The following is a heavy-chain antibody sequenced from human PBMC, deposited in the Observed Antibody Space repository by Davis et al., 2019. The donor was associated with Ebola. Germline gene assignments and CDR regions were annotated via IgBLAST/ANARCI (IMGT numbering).Heavy chain of an antibody. Sequence: GSLRLSCTVSSGSISTYYWGWIRQPPGKGLEWIGSIYYRGTTYYTPSLKSRVTISVDTSNNQFSLKLTSVSAADTAVYYCATRRLSFEAIDYWGQGTLVTVSS. CDR1: SGSISTYY. D-gene: IGHD1-26*01. J-gene: IGHJ4*02. V-gene: IGHV4-39*01. CDR3: ATRRLSFEAIDY. CDR2: IYYRGTT.